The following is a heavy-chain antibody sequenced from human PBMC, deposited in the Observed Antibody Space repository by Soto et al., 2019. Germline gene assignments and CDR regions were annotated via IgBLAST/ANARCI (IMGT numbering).Heavy chain of an antibody. CDR2: IIPIFGTA. V-gene: IGHV1-69*13. CDR3: ARDWTMVRGVTYYYYGMDV. Sequence: SVKVSCKASGGTFSSYAISWVRQAPGQGLEWMGGIIPIFGTANYAQKLQGRVTITADESTSTAYMELSSLRSEDTAVYYCARDWTMVRGVTYYYYGMDVWGQGTTVTVSS. D-gene: IGHD3-10*01. J-gene: IGHJ6*02. CDR1: GGTFSSYA.